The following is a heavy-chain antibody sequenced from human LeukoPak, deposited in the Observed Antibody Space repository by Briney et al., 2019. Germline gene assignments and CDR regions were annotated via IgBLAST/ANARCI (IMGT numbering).Heavy chain of an antibody. V-gene: IGHV1-2*02. Sequence: ASVKVSCKASGYTFTGYYIHWVRQAPGQGLEWMGWINPNSGGTNYAQKFQGRVTMTRDTSISTAYMELSRLRSDDTAVYYCARRPAYCGSSTSCYRPPYHYYYMDVWGKGTTDTVSS. CDR1: GYTFTGYY. CDR3: ARRPAYCGSSTSCYRPPYHYYYMDV. CDR2: INPNSGGT. J-gene: IGHJ6*03. D-gene: IGHD2-2*01.